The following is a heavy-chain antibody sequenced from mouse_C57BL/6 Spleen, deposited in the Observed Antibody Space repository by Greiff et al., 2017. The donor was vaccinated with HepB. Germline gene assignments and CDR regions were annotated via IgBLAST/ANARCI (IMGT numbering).Heavy chain of an antibody. CDR2: FHPNSGSI. CDR3: ARRDYSWAMDY. V-gene: IGHV1-64*01. Sequence: QVQLQQPGAELVKPGASVKLSCKASGYTFTSYWMHWVKQRPGQGLEWIGMFHPNSGSINYNEKFKSKATLTVDKSSSTAYMQLSSLTSEDSAVYYCARRDYSWAMDYWGQGTSVTVSS. D-gene: IGHD2-12*01. CDR1: GYTFTSYW. J-gene: IGHJ4*01.